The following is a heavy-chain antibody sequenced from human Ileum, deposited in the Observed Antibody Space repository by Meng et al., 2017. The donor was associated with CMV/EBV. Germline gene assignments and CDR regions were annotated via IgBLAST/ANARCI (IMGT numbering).Heavy chain of an antibody. V-gene: IGHV1-2*02. Sequence: QVQLVQVGAEMKKPGASVKGSCTTSGFTFSDYYIHWVRQAPGQGLEWMGWVNSKNTATNYARKFQGRVSMTRDTSISTAHMELSRLMSDDTAVYYCVRSSGWALFDYWGQGTLVTVSS. J-gene: IGHJ4*02. CDR1: GFTFSDYY. D-gene: IGHD6-19*01. CDR2: VNSKNTAT. CDR3: VRSSGWALFDY.